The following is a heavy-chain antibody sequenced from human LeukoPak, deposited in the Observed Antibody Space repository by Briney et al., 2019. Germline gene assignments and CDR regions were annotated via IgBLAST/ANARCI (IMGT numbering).Heavy chain of an antibody. J-gene: IGHJ4*02. CDR1: GGSISSGSYY. D-gene: IGHD6-6*01. V-gene: IGHV4-61*02. Sequence: SQTLSLTCTVSGGSISSGSYYWSWIRQPAGKGLEWIGRIYTSGSTSYNPSLKSRVTISVDTSKNQFSLKLSSVTAADTAVYYCARGSYSSSSDYWGQGTLVTVSS. CDR2: IYTSGST. CDR3: ARGSYSSSSDY.